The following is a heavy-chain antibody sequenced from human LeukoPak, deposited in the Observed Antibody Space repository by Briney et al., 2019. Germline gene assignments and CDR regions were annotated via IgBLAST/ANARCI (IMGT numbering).Heavy chain of an antibody. D-gene: IGHD6-6*01. J-gene: IGHJ6*03. CDR2: INHSGST. Sequence: SETLSLTCAVYGGSFSGYYWSWIRQPPGEGLEWIGEINHSGSTNYNPSLKSRVTISVDTSKNQFSLKLSSVTAADTAVYYCARSSRKRSTSSIAARGYYYYYYYMDVWGKGTTVTVSS. CDR1: GGSFSGYY. V-gene: IGHV4-34*01. CDR3: ARSSRKRSTSSIAARGYYYYYYYMDV.